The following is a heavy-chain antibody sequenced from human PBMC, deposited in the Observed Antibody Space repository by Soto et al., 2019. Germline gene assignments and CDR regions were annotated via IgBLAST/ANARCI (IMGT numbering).Heavy chain of an antibody. V-gene: IGHV1-18*01. Sequence: ASVKVSCKASGYTFTNYGITWVRQAPGQGLEWMGWISAYNGNTHYADSVKGRFTISRDNSKNTLFLQMNSLRLEDTAVYFCTKDSTRDYYYYMDVWGKGTTVTVSS. CDR1: GYTFTNYG. CDR3: TKDSTRDYYYYMDV. J-gene: IGHJ6*03. D-gene: IGHD2-2*01. CDR2: ISAYNGNT.